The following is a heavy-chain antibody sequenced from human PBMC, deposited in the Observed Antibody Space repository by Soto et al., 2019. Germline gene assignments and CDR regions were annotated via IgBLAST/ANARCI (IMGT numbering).Heavy chain of an antibody. Sequence: GESLKISCKGSGYSFTSYWISWVRQMPGKGLEWMGRIDPSDSYTNYSPSFQGHVTISADTSISTAYLQWSSLKASATAMYYCSNYGAVGDGYEYDYSAQGTPVTVSA. D-gene: IGHD5-12*01. CDR1: GYSFTSYW. J-gene: IGHJ4*02. CDR2: IDPSDSYT. V-gene: IGHV5-10-1*01. CDR3: SNYGAVGDGYEYDY.